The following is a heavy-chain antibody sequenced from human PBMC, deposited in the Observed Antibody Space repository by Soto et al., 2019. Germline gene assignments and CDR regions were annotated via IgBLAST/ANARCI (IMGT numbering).Heavy chain of an antibody. Sequence: QVQLQESGPGLVKPSETLSLTCAVSGESISSYYCMWIRQPPGKGLESIGYLYYGRSANYNPSLKTRVTLSLDTSTNQCSLTLSSMTAADTARYCCALRSMAVVPEYWGQGFLVTVS. CDR2: LYYGRSA. J-gene: IGHJ4*02. V-gene: IGHV4-59*01. D-gene: IGHD3-22*01. CDR1: GESISSYY. CDR3: ALRSMAVVPEY.